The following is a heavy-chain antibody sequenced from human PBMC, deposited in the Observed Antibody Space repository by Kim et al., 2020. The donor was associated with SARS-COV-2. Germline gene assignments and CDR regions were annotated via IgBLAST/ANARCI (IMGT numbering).Heavy chain of an antibody. D-gene: IGHD3-10*01. J-gene: IGHJ4*02. V-gene: IGHV4-39*01. CDR3: ARHEDYGSGSYYNNAFDY. Sequence: RKSRVTISVDTSKNQFALKLSSGTAADTAVYYCARHEDYGSGSYYNNAFDYWGQGNLVTVSS.